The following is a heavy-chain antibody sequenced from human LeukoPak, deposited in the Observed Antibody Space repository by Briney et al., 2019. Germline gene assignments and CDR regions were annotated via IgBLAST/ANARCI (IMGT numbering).Heavy chain of an antibody. Sequence: SVKVFCKASEGTFSSYAISWVRQAPGQGLEWMGRIIPILGIANYAQKFQGRVTITADKSTSTAYMELSSLRSEDTAVYYCARGIQSGSAFDIWGQGTMVTVSS. CDR3: ARGIQSGSAFDI. D-gene: IGHD1-26*01. J-gene: IGHJ3*02. V-gene: IGHV1-69*04. CDR2: IIPILGIA. CDR1: EGTFSSYA.